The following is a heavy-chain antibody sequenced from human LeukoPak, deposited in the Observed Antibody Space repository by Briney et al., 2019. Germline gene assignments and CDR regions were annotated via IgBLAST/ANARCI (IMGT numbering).Heavy chain of an antibody. CDR2: IYYSGST. CDR3: ARSLYGDYENNWFDP. V-gene: IGHV4-28*01. D-gene: IGHD4-17*01. Sequence: SETLSLTCAVSGCSISSSNWWGWIRQPPGKGLEWIGYIYYSGSTYYNPSLKSRVTMSVDTSKNQFSPKLSSVTAVDTAVYYCARSLYGDYENNWFDPWGQGTLVTVSS. CDR1: GCSISSSNW. J-gene: IGHJ5*02.